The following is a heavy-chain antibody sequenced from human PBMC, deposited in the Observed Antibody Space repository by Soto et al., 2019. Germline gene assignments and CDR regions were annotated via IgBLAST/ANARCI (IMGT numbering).Heavy chain of an antibody. Sequence: GESLKISCKGSGYSFTSYWISWVRQMPGKGLEWKGRIDPSDSYTNYSPSFQGHVTISADKSISTAYLQWSSLKASDTAMYYCARVGDYPHYYYYGMDVWGQGTTVTVSS. D-gene: IGHD4-17*01. J-gene: IGHJ6*02. CDR1: GYSFTSYW. CDR3: ARVGDYPHYYYYGMDV. V-gene: IGHV5-10-1*01. CDR2: IDPSDSYT.